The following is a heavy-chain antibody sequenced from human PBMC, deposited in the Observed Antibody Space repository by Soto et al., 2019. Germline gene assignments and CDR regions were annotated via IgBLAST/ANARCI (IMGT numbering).Heavy chain of an antibody. J-gene: IGHJ3*02. CDR3: ATAYYDFWSGYSDAFDI. Sequence: QVQLQQWGAGLLKPSETLSLTCAVYGGSFSGYYWSWIRQPPGEGLEWIGEINHSGSTNYNPSLKSRVTISVDTSKNQFSLKLSSVTAADTAVYYCATAYYDFWSGYSDAFDIWGQGTMVTVSS. CDR2: INHSGST. CDR1: GGSFSGYY. D-gene: IGHD3-3*01. V-gene: IGHV4-34*01.